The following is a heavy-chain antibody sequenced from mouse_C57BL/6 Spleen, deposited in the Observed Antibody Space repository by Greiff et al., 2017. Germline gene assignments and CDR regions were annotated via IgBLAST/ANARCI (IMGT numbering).Heavy chain of an antibody. J-gene: IGHJ2*01. CDR2: IDPENGDT. CDR3: TTSDWDEFDY. Sequence: VQLKQSGAELVRPGASVKLSCTASGFNIKDDYMHWVKQRPEQGLEWIGWIDPENGDTEYASKFQGKATITADTSSNTAYLQLSSLTSEDTAVYYCTTSDWDEFDYWGQGTTLTVSS. CDR1: GFNIKDDY. V-gene: IGHV14-4*01. D-gene: IGHD4-1*01.